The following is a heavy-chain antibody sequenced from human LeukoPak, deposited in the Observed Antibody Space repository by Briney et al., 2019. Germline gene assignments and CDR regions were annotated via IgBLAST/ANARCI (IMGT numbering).Heavy chain of an antibody. D-gene: IGHD6-13*01. CDR2: ISGYNGNT. CDR3: ARDRAVGIAAD. J-gene: IGHJ4*02. Sequence: ASVKVSCKASGYTFVNYNINWVRQAPGQGLEWMGWISGYNGNTNYAQKFKGRVTMTTDTSTSTAYMELRSLRSDDTAIYYCARDRAVGIAADWGQGTLVTVSS. V-gene: IGHV1-18*01. CDR1: GYTFVNYN.